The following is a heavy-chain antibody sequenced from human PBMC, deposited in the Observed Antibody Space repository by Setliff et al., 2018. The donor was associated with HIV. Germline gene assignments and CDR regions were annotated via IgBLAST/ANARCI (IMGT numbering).Heavy chain of an antibody. CDR3: ARQPYYDDDGTNLPSEWRVLG. D-gene: IGHD3-16*01. J-gene: IGHJ4*02. CDR1: GYTFTSYY. Sequence: GASVKVSCKASGYTFTSYYMHWVRQAPGQGLEWMGTINPSGGSTSYAQKFQGRVTITADESTSTAYMELNSLRSDDAAVYYCARQPYYDDDGTNLPSEWRVLGWGQGTLVTVSS. CDR2: INPSGGST. V-gene: IGHV1-46*01.